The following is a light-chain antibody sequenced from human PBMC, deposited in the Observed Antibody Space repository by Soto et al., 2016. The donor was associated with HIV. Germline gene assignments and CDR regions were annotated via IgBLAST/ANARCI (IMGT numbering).Light chain of an antibody. CDR1: QSVSSW. Sequence: DIQMTQSPSTLPASVGDRVTITCRASQSVSSWLAWYQQKPGKAPKLLIYAASTLQSGVPSRFSGSGSGTDFTLTISSLQPEDVATYYCQKYNSAPPWTFGQGTKVEIK. J-gene: IGKJ1*01. CDR2: AAS. CDR3: QKYNSAPPWT. V-gene: IGKV1-27*01.